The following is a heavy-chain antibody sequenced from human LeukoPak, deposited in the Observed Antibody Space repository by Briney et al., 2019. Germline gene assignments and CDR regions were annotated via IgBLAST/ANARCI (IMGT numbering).Heavy chain of an antibody. J-gene: IGHJ4*02. CDR3: ARGADRAAQFDY. Sequence: SETLSLTCTVSGGSISSHYWSWIRQPAGKGLEWIGRIYTSGSTNHNPSLKSRVTMSVDTSKNQFSLNLSSVTAADTAVYYCARGADRAAQFDYWGQGTLVTVSS. CDR1: GGSISSHY. D-gene: IGHD6-6*01. V-gene: IGHV4-4*07. CDR2: IYTSGST.